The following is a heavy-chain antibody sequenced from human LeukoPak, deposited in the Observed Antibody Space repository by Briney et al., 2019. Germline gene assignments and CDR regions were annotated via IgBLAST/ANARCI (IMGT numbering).Heavy chain of an antibody. CDR1: GFILSPYS. Sequence: PGGSLRLSCAASGFILSPYSMHWVRQAPGKGLEWVAVISFDGTIKYYGDSVNGRFTISRDNAKNSLYLQMNSLRVEDTAVYYCARDPSGSSSWVRFDYWGQGTLVTVSS. D-gene: IGHD6-13*01. V-gene: IGHV3-30-3*01. J-gene: IGHJ4*02. CDR3: ARDPSGSSSWVRFDY. CDR2: ISFDGTIK.